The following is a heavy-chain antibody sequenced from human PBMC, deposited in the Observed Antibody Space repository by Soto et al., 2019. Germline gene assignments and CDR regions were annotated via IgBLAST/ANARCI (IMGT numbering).Heavy chain of an antibody. V-gene: IGHV3-30*18. CDR1: GFTFSSYG. CDR3: AKDLAVLRFFGPDYYYGMDV. J-gene: IGHJ6*02. Sequence: PGGSLRLSCAASGFTFSSYGMHCVRQAPGKGLEWVAVISYDGSNKYYADSVKGRFTISRDNSKNTLYLQMNSLRAEDTAVYYCAKDLAVLRFFGPDYYYGMDVWGQGTTVTVSS. D-gene: IGHD3-3*01. CDR2: ISYDGSNK.